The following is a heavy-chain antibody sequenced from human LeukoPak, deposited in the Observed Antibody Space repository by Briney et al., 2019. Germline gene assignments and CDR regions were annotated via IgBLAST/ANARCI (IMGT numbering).Heavy chain of an antibody. CDR1: GFTFSSYS. CDR2: ISSSSSYI. V-gene: IGHV3-21*01. D-gene: IGHD3-22*01. Sequence: GGSLRLSCAASGFTFSSYSMNWVRPAPGKGLEWVSSISSSSSYIYYADSVKGRFTISRDNAKNSLYLQMNSLRAEDTAVYYCSSRSGYYYYYYGMDVWGQGTTVTVSS. J-gene: IGHJ6*02. CDR3: SSRSGYYYYYYGMDV.